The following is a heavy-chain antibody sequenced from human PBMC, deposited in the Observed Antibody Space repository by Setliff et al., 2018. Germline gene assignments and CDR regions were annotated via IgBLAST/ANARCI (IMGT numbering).Heavy chain of an antibody. CDR2: ISPSGST. Sequence: PSETLSLTCSVSGASITSGGFYWTWIRQPAGKGREWIGHISPSGSTTYNPSVKSRVTISLDTSKNHFSLKLDSVTAADTALYYCARSPSSGAYWNPRPFYSDYWARGTLVTVSS. CDR3: ARSPSSGAYWNPRPFYSDY. CDR1: GASITSGGFY. J-gene: IGHJ4*02. V-gene: IGHV4-61*09. D-gene: IGHD1-26*01.